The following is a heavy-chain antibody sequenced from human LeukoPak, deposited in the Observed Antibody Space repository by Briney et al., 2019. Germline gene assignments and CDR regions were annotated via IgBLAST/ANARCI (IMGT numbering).Heavy chain of an antibody. D-gene: IGHD3-22*01. CDR2: INWNGGST. J-gene: IGHJ3*02. V-gene: IGHV3-20*04. CDR3: ARSSITMIVVVIHTDAFDI. CDR1: GFTFDDYG. Sequence: GGSLRLSCAASGFTFDDYGMSWVRQAPGKGLEWVSGINWNGGSTGYADSVKGRFTISRDNAKNSLYLQMNSLRAEDTALYYCARSSITMIVVVIHTDAFDIWGQGTMVTVSS.